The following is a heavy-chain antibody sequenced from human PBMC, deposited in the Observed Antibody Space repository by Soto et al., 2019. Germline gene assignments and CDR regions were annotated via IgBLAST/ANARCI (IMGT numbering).Heavy chain of an antibody. CDR2: ITNDGSYQ. V-gene: IGHV3-33*01. CDR1: GFTFSSHG. CDR3: ARDDLYDDNGLDM. D-gene: IGHD2-8*01. Sequence: QVQLVESGGGVAQPGTSLRLSCAASGFTFSSHGMHWVRQAPGKGLEWVAVITNDGSYQSYADSVKGRFTISRDNSDNTLHLQMYSLRAEDTAVYYCARDDLYDDNGLDMWGQGTMVAVSS. J-gene: IGHJ3*02.